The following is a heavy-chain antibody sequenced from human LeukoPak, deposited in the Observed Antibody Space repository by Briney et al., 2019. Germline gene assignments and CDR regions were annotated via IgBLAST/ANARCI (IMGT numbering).Heavy chain of an antibody. CDR2: ITAGGDST. J-gene: IGHJ4*02. CDR1: GVTFSGYA. CDR3: AKSHASIWNVYDY. Sequence: GGSLRLSCAASGVTFSGYAMSWVRLAPGEGLEWVSAITAGGDSTYYAESVKGRFTISRDNLKNMVFLQMSTLRAEDTAIYYCAKSHASIWNVYDYWGQGTLVTVSS. D-gene: IGHD6-13*01. V-gene: IGHV3-23*01.